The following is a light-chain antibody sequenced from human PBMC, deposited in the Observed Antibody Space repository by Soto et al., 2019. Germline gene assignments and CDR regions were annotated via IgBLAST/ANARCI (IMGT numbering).Light chain of an antibody. CDR3: HKYNHAPT. Sequence: DIQLTQSPSSLSASVGDRVTITCRASQAISSYLAWYQQKPGKVPELLIYATAALQSGARSRFSGCGSGTYYTLTISSLQPEEVATYYCHKYNHAPTFGGGTKVEIK. V-gene: IGKV1-27*01. J-gene: IGKJ4*01. CDR2: ATA. CDR1: QAISSY.